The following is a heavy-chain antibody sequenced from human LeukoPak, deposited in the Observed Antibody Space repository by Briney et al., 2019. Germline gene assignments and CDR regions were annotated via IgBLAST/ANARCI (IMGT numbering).Heavy chain of an antibody. CDR1: GFILSNYA. V-gene: IGHV3-23*01. D-gene: IGHD6-19*01. CDR2: ISSRGDST. Sequence: GGSLILSCVASGFILSNYAMSWVRQVPGRGLEWVSTISSRGDSTYVADSVKGRFTISRDNSKNSLYLQMNTVRAEDTAVYYCVKGPRPDITVAHTVENWGQGTLVTVSS. CDR3: VKGPRPDITVAHTVEN. J-gene: IGHJ4*02.